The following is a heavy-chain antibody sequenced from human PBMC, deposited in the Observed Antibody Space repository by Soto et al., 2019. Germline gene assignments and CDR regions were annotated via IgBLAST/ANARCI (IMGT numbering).Heavy chain of an antibody. CDR3: ARDTAKALPDA. CDR1: GYTFTSYA. Sequence: QVQLVQSGTEVKKPGASVKVSCKASGYTFTSYAISWVRQAPGQGLEWMGWINPYNGNTNYAQKLQGRVTMTTDTSTSTAYMELRSLRSDDTAVYYCARDTAKALPDAWGQATLVTVSS. D-gene: IGHD5-18*01. CDR2: INPYNGNT. J-gene: IGHJ4*02. V-gene: IGHV1-18*01.